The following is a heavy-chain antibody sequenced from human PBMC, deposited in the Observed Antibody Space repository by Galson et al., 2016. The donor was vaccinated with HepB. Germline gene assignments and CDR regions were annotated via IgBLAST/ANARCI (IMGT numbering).Heavy chain of an antibody. Sequence: SLRLSCAASGFTFSNYWIHWVRQAPGKGLVWVSRISPGGSTTGFADSVKGRFTISRDNAKNTVYLYMNSLRAEDTGVYYCARDFDISGDYWGQGTLVTVSS. D-gene: IGHD1-26*01. CDR1: GFTFSNYW. J-gene: IGHJ4*02. CDR3: ARDFDISGDY. CDR2: ISPGGSTT. V-gene: IGHV3-74*01.